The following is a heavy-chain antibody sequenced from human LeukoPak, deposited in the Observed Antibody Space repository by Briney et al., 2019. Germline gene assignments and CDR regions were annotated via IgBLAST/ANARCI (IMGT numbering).Heavy chain of an antibody. Sequence: ASVKVSCKASGYTFTSYGISWVRQAPGQGLEWMGWISAYNGNTNYAQKLQGRVTMTTDTSTSTAYMERRRLSSDDAAVYYWARGLSGGGRGSNWFDAWGQGTLVTVSS. J-gene: IGHJ5*02. CDR2: ISAYNGNT. CDR1: GYTFTSYG. V-gene: IGHV1-18*01. D-gene: IGHD3-16*01. CDR3: ARGLSGGGRGSNWFDA.